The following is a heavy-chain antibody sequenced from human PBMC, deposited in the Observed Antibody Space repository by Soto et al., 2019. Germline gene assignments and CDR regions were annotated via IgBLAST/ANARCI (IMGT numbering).Heavy chain of an antibody. Sequence: SETRSLTCTFSGASITSGHYYWGWIRQPPGKGLQWIGSSSYTGNTYFNPSLRSRVTISFDTSKNQFSLRLTSVTASDTAVYYCARPDSRSWAAPFGSWGQGTLVTVS. CDR1: GASITSGHYY. D-gene: IGHD6-13*01. J-gene: IGHJ4*02. CDR2: SSYTGNT. CDR3: ARPDSRSWAAPFGS. V-gene: IGHV4-39*01.